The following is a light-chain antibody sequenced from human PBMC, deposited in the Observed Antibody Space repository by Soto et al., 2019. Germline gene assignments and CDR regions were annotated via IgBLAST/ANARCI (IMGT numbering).Light chain of an antibody. J-gene: IGKJ1*01. CDR3: QQYHSYST. CDR1: QSISSW. Sequence: GARVTITCRASQSISSWLAWYQQKPGTAPKVLIYKASTLKSGVPTRFSGSGSGTEFTLTISSLQPDDFATYYCQQYHSYSTFGQGTKVDIK. CDR2: KAS. V-gene: IGKV1-5*03.